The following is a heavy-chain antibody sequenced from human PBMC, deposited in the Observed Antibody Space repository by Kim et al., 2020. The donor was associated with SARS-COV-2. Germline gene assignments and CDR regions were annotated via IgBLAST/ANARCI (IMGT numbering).Heavy chain of an antibody. D-gene: IGHD3-16*01. V-gene: IGHV3-53*01. CDR2: IYSGGST. CDR1: GFTVSSNY. CDR3: ASPLVGDTAFVY. J-gene: IGHJ4*02. Sequence: GGSLRLSCAASGFTVSSNYMSWVRQAPGKGLEWVSVIYSGGSTYYADSVKGRFTISRDNSKNTLYLQMNSLRAEDTAVYYCASPLVGDTAFVYWGQGTLVTVSS.